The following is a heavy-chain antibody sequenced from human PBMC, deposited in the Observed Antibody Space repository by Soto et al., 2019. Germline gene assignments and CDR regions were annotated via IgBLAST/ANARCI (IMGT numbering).Heavy chain of an antibody. CDR3: AGDSGT. CDR1: GGTFRSYT. D-gene: IGHD3-22*01. V-gene: IGHV1-69*02. CDR2: IIHILGIA. J-gene: IGHJ5*02. Sequence: QVQLVQSGAEVKKPGSSVKVSCKASGGTFRSYTISWVRQAPGQGLEWMGRIIHILGIANYAQKFQGSVTMTADKSKSTAYMELSSLRAEATAVYYCAGDSGTWSQGPLVTVSS.